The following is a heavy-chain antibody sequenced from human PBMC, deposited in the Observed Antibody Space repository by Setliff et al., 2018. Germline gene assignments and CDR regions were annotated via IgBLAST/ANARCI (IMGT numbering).Heavy chain of an antibody. CDR3: AREVWNIYDNDNSWSGYSDH. V-gene: IGHV3-7*03. CDR2: IRQDGTNK. J-gene: IGHJ4*02. D-gene: IGHD3-3*01. Sequence: GGSLRLSCVASGFTISNYWMAWVRQAPGKGLEWVADIRQDGTNKYYVDSVKGRFTISRDNAKNSLYLQINSLRAEDTALYYCAREVWNIYDNDNSWSGYSDHWGQGTLVTVSS. CDR1: GFTISNYW.